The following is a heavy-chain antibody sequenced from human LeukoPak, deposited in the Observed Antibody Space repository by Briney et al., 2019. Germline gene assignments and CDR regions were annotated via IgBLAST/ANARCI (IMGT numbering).Heavy chain of an antibody. CDR2: INPSGGST. Sequence: ASVNVSCKASGYTFTSYYMHWVRQAPGQGLEWMGIINPSGGSTSYAQKFQGGVTMTRDTSTSTVYMELSSLRSEDTAIYYCVRSLGGRPDSMVRGVIPNLFDFWGQGTLVTVSS. CDR1: GYTFTSYY. D-gene: IGHD3-10*01. V-gene: IGHV1-46*01. CDR3: VRSLGGRPDSMVRGVIPNLFDF. J-gene: IGHJ4*02.